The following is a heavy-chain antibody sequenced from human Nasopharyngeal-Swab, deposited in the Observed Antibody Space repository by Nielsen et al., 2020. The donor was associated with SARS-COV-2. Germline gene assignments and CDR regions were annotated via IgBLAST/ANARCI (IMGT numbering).Heavy chain of an antibody. CDR3: ATSSPVVSSGNWFDP. Sequence: ASVKVSCKVSGYTLTELSMHWVRQAPGKGLEWMGGFDPEDGETIDAQKFQGRVTMTEDTSTDTAYMDLSSLRSEDTAVYYCATSSPVVSSGNWFDPWGQGTLVTVSS. D-gene: IGHD2-8*02. CDR1: GYTLTELS. CDR2: FDPEDGET. V-gene: IGHV1-24*01. J-gene: IGHJ5*02.